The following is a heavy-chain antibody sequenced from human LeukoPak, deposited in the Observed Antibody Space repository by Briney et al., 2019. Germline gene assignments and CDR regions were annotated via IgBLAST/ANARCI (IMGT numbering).Heavy chain of an antibody. CDR2: FDPEDGET. Sequence: ASVKVSCKASGYTLTELSMHWVRQAPGKGLEWMGGFDPEDGETIYAQNFQGRVTMTEDTSTDTAYMELSSLRSEDTAVYYCATVRWELKDYFDYWGQGTLVTVSS. J-gene: IGHJ4*02. D-gene: IGHD1-26*01. CDR3: ATVRWELKDYFDY. CDR1: GYTLTELS. V-gene: IGHV1-24*01.